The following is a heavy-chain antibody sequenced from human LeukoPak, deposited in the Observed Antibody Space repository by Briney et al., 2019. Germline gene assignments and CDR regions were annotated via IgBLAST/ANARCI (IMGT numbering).Heavy chain of an antibody. J-gene: IGHJ4*02. D-gene: IGHD3-9*01. CDR2: INSDGSST. Sequence: SGGSLRLSCAASGFTFSRYWMHWVRQAPGKGLVWVSLINSDGSSTSYADSVKGRITISRDNAKNTLYLQVNSLRAEDTAVYYCATLRYFDWSDYWGQGTLVTVSS. V-gene: IGHV3-74*01. CDR3: ATLRYFDWSDY. CDR1: GFTFSRYW.